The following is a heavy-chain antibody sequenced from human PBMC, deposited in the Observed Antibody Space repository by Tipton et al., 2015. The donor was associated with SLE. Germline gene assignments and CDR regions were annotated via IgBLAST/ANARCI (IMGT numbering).Heavy chain of an antibody. CDR1: GFPFSDYG. CDR3: AKDESSGWLGGY. CDR2: ILYDGSNQ. J-gene: IGHJ4*02. V-gene: IGHV3-33*06. D-gene: IGHD6-19*01. Sequence: SLRLSCAASGFPFSDYGINWVRQAPGKGLEWVAVILYDGSNQYYADSVKGRFTISRDNAKNTLSLQMNSLRAEDTAVYYCAKDESSGWLGGYWGQGTLVTVSS.